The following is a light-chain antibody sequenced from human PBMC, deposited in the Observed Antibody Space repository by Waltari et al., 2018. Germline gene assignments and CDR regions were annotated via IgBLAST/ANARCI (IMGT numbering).Light chain of an antibody. Sequence: SDVLPKPPPVSVAPGATATITCGGKNIGEESVPWYQQMTGQAPTLVLFYDSERPSGVPGRFSGSNSDDTATLTIGRVEAGDEADYYCQVWDSSREHPVFGGGTKLTVL. V-gene: IGLV3-21*04. CDR2: YDS. CDR3: QVWDSSREHPV. J-gene: IGLJ3*02. CDR1: NIGEES.